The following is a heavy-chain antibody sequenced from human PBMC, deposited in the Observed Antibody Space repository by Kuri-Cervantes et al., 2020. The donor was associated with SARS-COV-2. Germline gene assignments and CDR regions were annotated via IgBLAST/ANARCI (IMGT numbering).Heavy chain of an antibody. D-gene: IGHD3-9*01. CDR2: IYFSGST. V-gene: IGHV4-59*05. Sequence: SETLSLTCTVSGGSISSYYWSWIRQPPGKGLEWIGSIYFSGSTSYTPSLKSRVTISVDTSKNQFSLKLTSVTATDTAVYYCGRQASDWHIDYWGQGTLVTVSS. J-gene: IGHJ4*02. CDR1: GGSISSYY. CDR3: GRQASDWHIDY.